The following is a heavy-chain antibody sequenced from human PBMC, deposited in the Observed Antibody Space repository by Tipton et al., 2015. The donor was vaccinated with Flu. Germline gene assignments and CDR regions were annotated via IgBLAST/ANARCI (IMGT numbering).Heavy chain of an antibody. D-gene: IGHD6-19*01. CDR1: GFTFTGHY. CDR3: ARLDFTSGWYLASFLDY. CDR2: IRPNSGDT. J-gene: IGHJ4*02. V-gene: IGHV1-2*06. Sequence: QLVQSGAEVKTPGASVQVSCRASGFTFTGHYIDWIRQAPGQGLEWIGRIRPNSGDTNYAQKFQGRVTMTRDTSVSTAYMELSGLRPDGTAMYYCARLDFTSGWYLASFLDYWGQGSLVTVSS.